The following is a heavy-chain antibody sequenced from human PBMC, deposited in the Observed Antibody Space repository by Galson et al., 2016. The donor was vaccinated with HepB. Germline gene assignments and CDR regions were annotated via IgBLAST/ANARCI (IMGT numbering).Heavy chain of an antibody. V-gene: IGHV3-23*01. Sequence: SLRLSCAASGFTVSSNNMDWVRQAPGKGLEWVSAISATGGSTYYADAVKGHFTVSRDNPKNTVYLQMNSLRAEDTAVYYCAREAIAAAGTHDAFDIWGQGTMVTVCS. CDR1: GFTVSSNN. J-gene: IGHJ3*02. CDR2: ISATGGST. D-gene: IGHD6-13*01. CDR3: AREAIAAAGTHDAFDI.